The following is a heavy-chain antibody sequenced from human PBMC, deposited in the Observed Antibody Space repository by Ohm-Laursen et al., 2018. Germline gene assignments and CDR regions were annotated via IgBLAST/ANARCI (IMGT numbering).Heavy chain of an antibody. D-gene: IGHD6-6*01. CDR1: GYTFTGYY. CDR3: ARERRSSSRWDY. V-gene: IGHV1-2*02. J-gene: IGHJ4*02. CDR2: INPNSGGT. Sequence: ATSVKVSCKASGYTFTGYYMHWVRQAPGQGLEWMGWINPNSGGTNYAQKFQGRVTMTRDTSISTAYMELSRLRSDDTAVYYCARERRSSSRWDYWGQGTLVTVSS.